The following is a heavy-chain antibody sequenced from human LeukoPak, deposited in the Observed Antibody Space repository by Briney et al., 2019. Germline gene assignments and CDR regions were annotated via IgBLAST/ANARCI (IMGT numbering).Heavy chain of an antibody. J-gene: IGHJ5*02. V-gene: IGHV3-30*02. CDR2: IRYDGSNK. CDR3: ARDYSKRGNWEIQGDP. D-gene: IGHD7-27*01. Sequence: GGSLRLSCEASGFTFSSYGMHWVRQAPGKGLEWVAFIRYDGSNKYYADSVKGRFTISRDNAKNTLYLQMNSLRAEDTAVYYCARDYSKRGNWEIQGDPWGQGTLVTVSS. CDR1: GFTFSSYG.